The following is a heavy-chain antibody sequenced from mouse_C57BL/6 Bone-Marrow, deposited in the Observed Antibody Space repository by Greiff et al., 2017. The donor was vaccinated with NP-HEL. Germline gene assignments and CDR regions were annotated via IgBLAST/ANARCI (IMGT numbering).Heavy chain of an antibody. J-gene: IGHJ4*01. Sequence: QVQLQQSGAELVMPGASVKLSCKASGYTFTSYWMHWVKQRPGQGLEWIGEIDPSDSYTNYNQKFKGKSTLTVDKSSSTAYMQLSSLTSEDSAVYYCASLFYAMDYWGQGTSVTVSS. V-gene: IGHV1-69*01. CDR2: IDPSDSYT. CDR3: ASLFYAMDY. CDR1: GYTFTSYW.